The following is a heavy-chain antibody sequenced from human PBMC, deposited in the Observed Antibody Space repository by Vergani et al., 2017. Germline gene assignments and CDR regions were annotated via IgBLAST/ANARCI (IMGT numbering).Heavy chain of an antibody. CDR1: GGSFSGYY. D-gene: IGHD1/OR15-1a*01. Sequence: QVQLQQWGAGLLKPSETLSLTCAVYGGSFSGYYWSWIRQPPGKGLEWIGEINHSGSTNYNPSLKSRVTISVDTSKNQFSLKLSSVTAADTAVYYCAGGWVGNNNPGFRAYWLDPWGQGTLVTVSS. J-gene: IGHJ5*02. CDR2: INHSGST. V-gene: IGHV4-34*01. CDR3: AGGWVGNNNPGFRAYWLDP.